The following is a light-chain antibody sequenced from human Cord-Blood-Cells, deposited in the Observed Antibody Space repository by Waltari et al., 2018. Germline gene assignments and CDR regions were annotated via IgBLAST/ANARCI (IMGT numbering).Light chain of an antibody. CDR3: QQFNSYPQGYT. J-gene: IGKJ2*01. CDR2: DSS. Sequence: AIQLTQSPSSLSASVGDRVTITCRASQGISSALAWYQQKPGKAPKLLIYDSSSLESGVASRFRGSGSGTDFTLTISSLQPEDFATYYCQQFNSYPQGYTFGQGTKLEIK. V-gene: IGKV1-13*02. CDR1: QGISSA.